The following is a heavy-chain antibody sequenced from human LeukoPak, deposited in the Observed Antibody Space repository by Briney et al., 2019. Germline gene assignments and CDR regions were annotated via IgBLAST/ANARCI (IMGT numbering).Heavy chain of an antibody. V-gene: IGHV3-23*01. CDR3: ANPSYPCSDSGYCDF. CDR2: ISGSGGST. Sequence: GGSLRLSCAASGFTFSSYAMSWVRQAPGKGLEGVSAISGSGGSTYYADSVKGRFTISRDNSKNTLYLQMNSLRAEDTALYYCANPSYPCSDSGYCDFWGQGTLVTVSS. CDR1: GFTFSSYA. J-gene: IGHJ4*02. D-gene: IGHD2-15*01.